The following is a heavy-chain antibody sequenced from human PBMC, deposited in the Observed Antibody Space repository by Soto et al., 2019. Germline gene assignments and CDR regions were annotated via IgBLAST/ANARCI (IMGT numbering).Heavy chain of an antibody. D-gene: IGHD2-15*01. CDR3: ARVYCSGGSCYSIDY. J-gene: IGHJ4*02. Sequence: ASVKVSCKASGYTFTNYDISWVRQAPGQGLEWMGWISAYNGSTSYAQKFQGRVTMTRDTSTSTVYMELSSLRSEDTAVYYCARVYCSGGSCYSIDYWGQGTLVTVSS. V-gene: IGHV1-18*01. CDR2: ISAYNGST. CDR1: GYTFTNYD.